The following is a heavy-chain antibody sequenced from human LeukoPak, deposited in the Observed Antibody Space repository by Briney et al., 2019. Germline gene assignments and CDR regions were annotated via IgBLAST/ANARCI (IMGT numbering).Heavy chain of an antibody. Sequence: ASVKVSCKASGYTFTSYDINWVRQATGQGLEWMGWMNPNSGNTGYAQKFQGRVTITRNTSISTAYMELSSLRSEDTAVYYCARGNPNYVWGSYRNWAFDYWGQGTLVTASS. V-gene: IGHV1-8*03. CDR2: MNPNSGNT. CDR1: GYTFTSYD. J-gene: IGHJ4*02. CDR3: ARGNPNYVWGSYRNWAFDY. D-gene: IGHD3-16*02.